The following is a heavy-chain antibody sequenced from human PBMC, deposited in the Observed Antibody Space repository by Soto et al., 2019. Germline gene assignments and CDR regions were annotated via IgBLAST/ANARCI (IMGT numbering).Heavy chain of an antibody. J-gene: IGHJ6*02. Sequence: QVQLVESGGGVVQPGRSLRLSCAASGFTFSSYAMHWVRQAPGKGLEWVAVISYDGSNKYYADSVKGRFTISRDNSKNSLYLQMNSLREDGRAVYYCARTTIQDGQLAGTNPLYFYYGMDVWGQGTTVTASS. CDR1: GFTFSSYA. V-gene: IGHV3-30-3*01. D-gene: IGHD1-1*01. CDR3: ARTTIQDGQLAGTNPLYFYYGMDV. CDR2: ISYDGSNK.